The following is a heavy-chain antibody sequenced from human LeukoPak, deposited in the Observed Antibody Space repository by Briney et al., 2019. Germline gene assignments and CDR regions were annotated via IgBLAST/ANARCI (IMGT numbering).Heavy chain of an antibody. CDR1: GYTFTSYD. Sequence: ASVEVSCKASGYTFTSYDINWVRQATGQGLEWMGWMNPNSGNTGYAQKFQGRVTMTRNTSISTAYMELSSLRSEDTAVYYCARGGYYYDFWSGHLPDYWGQGTLVTVSS. J-gene: IGHJ4*02. D-gene: IGHD3-3*01. CDR2: MNPNSGNT. CDR3: ARGGYYYDFWSGHLPDY. V-gene: IGHV1-8*01.